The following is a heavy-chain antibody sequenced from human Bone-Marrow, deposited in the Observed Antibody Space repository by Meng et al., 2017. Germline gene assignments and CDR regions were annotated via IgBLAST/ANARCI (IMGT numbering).Heavy chain of an antibody. V-gene: IGHV4-4*03. CDR1: GGSIRSSNW. Sequence: VQLQHWGAGLLNPPRTLSLTCAVSGGSIRSSNWWSWVRQPPGKGLEWIGEIYHSGSTNYNPSLKSRVTISVDKSKNQFSLKLSSVTAADTAVYYCARVRVEYWYFDLWGRGTLVTVSS. CDR2: IYHSGST. J-gene: IGHJ2*01. CDR3: ARVRVEYWYFDL.